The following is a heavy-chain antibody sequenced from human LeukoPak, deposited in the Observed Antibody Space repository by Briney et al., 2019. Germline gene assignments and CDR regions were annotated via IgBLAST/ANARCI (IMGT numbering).Heavy chain of an antibody. D-gene: IGHD1-14*01. Sequence: ASVKVSCKASGYTFTNFYLHWVRQAPGQGLEWIGIINPTTGSTTYAQKLQGRVTMTRDMSTSTVYMELSSLRSEETAVYFCARDLNPQSIGMRAFDIWGQGTMVAASS. CDR2: INPTTGST. V-gene: IGHV1-46*01. CDR1: GYTFTNFY. CDR3: ARDLNPQSIGMRAFDI. J-gene: IGHJ3*02.